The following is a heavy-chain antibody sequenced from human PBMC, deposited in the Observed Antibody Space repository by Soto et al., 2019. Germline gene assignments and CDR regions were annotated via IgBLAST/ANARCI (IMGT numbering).Heavy chain of an antibody. CDR1: GGTFSSYT. D-gene: IGHD3-3*01. CDR2: IIPILGTA. V-gene: IGHV1-69*08. J-gene: IGHJ6*02. Sequence: SVKVSWKAAGGTFSSYTISWVRQAPGQGLEWMGRIIPILGTANYAQKFQGRVTITADESTSTAYMELSSLRSEDTAVYYCATLRQFWSGYYSNYGMDVWGQGTTVTVSS. CDR3: ATLRQFWSGYYSNYGMDV.